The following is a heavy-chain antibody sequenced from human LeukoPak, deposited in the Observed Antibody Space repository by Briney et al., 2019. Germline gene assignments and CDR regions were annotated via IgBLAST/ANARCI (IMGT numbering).Heavy chain of an antibody. CDR3: ARHQPPSVTNWFDP. CDR2: IDPGDSYT. CDR1: GYSFTTYW. J-gene: IGHJ5*02. D-gene: IGHD2-21*02. V-gene: IGHV5-10-1*01. Sequence: GESLKISCKGSGYSFTTYWISWVRQMPGRGLEWMGMIDPGDSYTKYSPSSQGHVTISVDKSISTAFLQWSSLKASDTAIYYCARHQPPSVTNWFDPWGQGTLVTVSS.